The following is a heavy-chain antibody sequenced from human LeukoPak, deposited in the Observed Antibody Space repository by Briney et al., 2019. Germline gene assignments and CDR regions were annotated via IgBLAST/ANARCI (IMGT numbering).Heavy chain of an antibody. D-gene: IGHD3-3*01. CDR1: GFTFSSYA. Sequence: GGSLRLSCAASGFTFSSYAMSWVRQAPGKGLEWVSAISGSGGTTYYADSVKGRFTISRDNSKNTVYLQMNSLRAEDTAVYYCARTARFMEFDYWGQGTLVTVSS. CDR3: ARTARFMEFDY. CDR2: ISGSGGTT. V-gene: IGHV3-23*01. J-gene: IGHJ4*02.